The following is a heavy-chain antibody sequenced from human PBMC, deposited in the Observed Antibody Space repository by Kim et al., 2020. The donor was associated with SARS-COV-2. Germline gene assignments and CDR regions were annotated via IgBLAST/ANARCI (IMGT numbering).Heavy chain of an antibody. CDR3: ARLGGGYCSGGSCYFHSYFYYGMDV. CDR2: IYPGDSDT. V-gene: IGHV5-51*01. Sequence: GESLKISCKGSGYSFTSYWIGWVRQMPGKGLEWMGIIYPGDSDTRYSPPFQGQATISADKSISTAYLQWSSLKASDTAMYYCARLGGGYCSGGSCYFHSYFYYGMDVWGQGTTVTVSS. CDR1: GYSFTSYW. D-gene: IGHD2-15*01. J-gene: IGHJ6*02.